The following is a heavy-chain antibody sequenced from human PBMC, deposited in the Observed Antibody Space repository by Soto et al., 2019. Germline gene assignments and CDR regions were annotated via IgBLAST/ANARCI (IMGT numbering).Heavy chain of an antibody. CDR3: AGTTYDFWSGYTDAFDI. CDR2: INHSGST. Sequence: SETLSLTCAVYGGSFSGYYWSWIRQPPGKGLEWIGEINHSGSTNYNPSLKSRVTISVDTSKNQFSLKLSSVTAADTAVYYCAGTTYDFWSGYTDAFDIWGQGTMVTVSS. CDR1: GGSFSGYY. V-gene: IGHV4-34*01. J-gene: IGHJ3*02. D-gene: IGHD3-3*01.